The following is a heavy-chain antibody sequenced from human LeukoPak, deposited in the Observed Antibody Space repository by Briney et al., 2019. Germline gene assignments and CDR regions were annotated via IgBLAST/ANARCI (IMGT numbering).Heavy chain of an antibody. CDR1: GFTFSSYS. Sequence: GGSLRLSCVASGFTFSSYSMNWVRQAPGEGLEWVSYISSLSGTIYYADSVKGRFTISRDNAKNSLYLEMNSLRAEDTAVYYCARGPPMYSYGSSAYHYDYFEYWGQGTLVTVSS. V-gene: IGHV3-48*01. CDR2: ISSLSGTI. CDR3: ARGPPMYSYGSSAYHYDYFEY. D-gene: IGHD3-22*01. J-gene: IGHJ4*02.